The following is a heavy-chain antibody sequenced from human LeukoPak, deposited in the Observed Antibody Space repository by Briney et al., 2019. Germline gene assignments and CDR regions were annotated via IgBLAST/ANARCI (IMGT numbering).Heavy chain of an antibody. V-gene: IGHV1-2*02. D-gene: IGHD3-10*01. Sequence: ASVKVSCKASGYTFTGYYMHWVRQAPGQGLEWMGWINPNSGGTNYAQKFQGRVTTTRDTSISTAYMELSRLRSDDTAVYYCARGDRDPLWDDGSGSYYVDYWGQGTLVTVSS. CDR1: GYTFTGYY. CDR2: INPNSGGT. J-gene: IGHJ4*02. CDR3: ARGDRDPLWDDGSGSYYVDY.